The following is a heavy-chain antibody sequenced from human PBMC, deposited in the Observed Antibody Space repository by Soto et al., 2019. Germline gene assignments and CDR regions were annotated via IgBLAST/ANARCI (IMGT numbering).Heavy chain of an antibody. Sequence: SETLCITCTVSGGPISSSSYYWGWIRQPQGKGLEGIGSIYYSGSTYYNPSLKSRVTISVDTSKNQFFLKLSSVTAADTAVYYCARHGDIVVVPAYYYLAFWGKGTTVTVSS. CDR3: ARHGDIVVVPAYYYLAF. V-gene: IGHV4-39*01. CDR2: IYYSGST. D-gene: IGHD2-2*01. CDR1: GGPISSSSYY. J-gene: IGHJ6*03.